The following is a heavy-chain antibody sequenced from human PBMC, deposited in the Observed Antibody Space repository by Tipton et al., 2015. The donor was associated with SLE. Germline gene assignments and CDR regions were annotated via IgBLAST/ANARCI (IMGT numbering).Heavy chain of an antibody. J-gene: IGHJ3*02. V-gene: IGHV4-61*02. CDR3: ARERSVVGAPGDAFDI. CDR1: GGSISSGSYY. D-gene: IGHD1-26*01. CDR2: IYASGST. Sequence: PGLVKPSQTLFLTCTVSGGSISSGSYYWSWIRQPAGEGLEWIGRIYASGSTNYNPSLRSRVAMSVDTSKNQFSLKLSSVTAGDSAVYYWARERSVVGAPGDAFDIWGQGTMVTVSS.